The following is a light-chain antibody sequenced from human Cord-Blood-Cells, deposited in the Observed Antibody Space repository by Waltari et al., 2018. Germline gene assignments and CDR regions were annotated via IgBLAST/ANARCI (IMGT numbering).Light chain of an antibody. Sequence: QSVLTQPPSVSGAPGQRVTISCTGSSSNIGAGYDVHWYQQPPGTAPKLLILGNSNRPSGVPDRFSGSKSVTSASLAITGLQAEDEADYYCQAYDSSLSGSVFGGGTKLTVL. CDR1: SSNIGAGYD. CDR2: GNS. J-gene: IGLJ3*02. CDR3: QAYDSSLSGSV. V-gene: IGLV1-40*01.